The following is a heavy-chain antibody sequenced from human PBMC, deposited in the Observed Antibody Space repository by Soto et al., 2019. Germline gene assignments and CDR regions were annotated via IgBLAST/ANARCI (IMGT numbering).Heavy chain of an antibody. CDR1: EFTFANAW. V-gene: IGHV3-15*01. D-gene: IGHD4-17*01. J-gene: IGHJ4*02. Sequence: GSLRLSCTASEFTFANAWISWVRQAPGKGLEWVGRIKSKADGGTTDYAAPVKGRFTISRDESQNTLYLQMNSLKTEDTAVYYCTSLYYGHWGQGTLVTVSS. CDR2: IKSKADGGTT. CDR3: TSLYYGH.